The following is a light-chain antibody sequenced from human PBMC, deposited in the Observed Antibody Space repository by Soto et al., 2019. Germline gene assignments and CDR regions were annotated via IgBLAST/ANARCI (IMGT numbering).Light chain of an antibody. CDR1: QSISNW. V-gene: IGKV1-5*01. J-gene: IGKJ1*01. CDR2: HAS. CDR3: QLYNSYLWR. Sequence: DIQMTQSPSTLAASVGDRVTITCRASQSISNWLAWYQQKPGTXXKXXIYHASNLQSGVPSRFSGSGSGTEFTITISSLQPDDVETYDCQLYNSYLWRFGQGTKVDIK.